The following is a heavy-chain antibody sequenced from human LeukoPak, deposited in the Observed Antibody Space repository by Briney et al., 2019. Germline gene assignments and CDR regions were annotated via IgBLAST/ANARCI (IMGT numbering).Heavy chain of an antibody. CDR2: ITWNRDNI. D-gene: IGHD3-22*01. J-gene: IGHJ6*02. Sequence: GRSLRLSCAASGFTFDDYAMHWVRQAPGKGLEWASGITWNRDNIGYGDSVKGRFTISRDNVKNVLYLQMTSLRPEDTALYYCAKDLSSAITSALVLDVWGQGTTVIVSS. CDR3: AKDLSSAITSALVLDV. V-gene: IGHV3-9*01. CDR1: GFTFDDYA.